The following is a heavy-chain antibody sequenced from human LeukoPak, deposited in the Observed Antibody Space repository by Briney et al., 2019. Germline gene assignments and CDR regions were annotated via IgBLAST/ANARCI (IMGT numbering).Heavy chain of an antibody. CDR1: GDSMSGNY. J-gene: IGHJ4*02. CDR3: ARGFYDSSGYSPPFDY. V-gene: IGHV4-59*01. D-gene: IGHD3-22*01. Sequence: SETLSLTCTVSGDSMSGNYWSWIRQPPGKGLEWIAYIHDSGTTNYNPSLKSRVTISIDTSKNQFSLRLTSVTAADTAVYYCARGFYDSSGYSPPFDYWGQGTLVTVS. CDR2: IHDSGTT.